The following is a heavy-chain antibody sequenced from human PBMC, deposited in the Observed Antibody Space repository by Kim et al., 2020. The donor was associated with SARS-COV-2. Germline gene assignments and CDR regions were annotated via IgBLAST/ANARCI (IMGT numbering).Heavy chain of an antibody. CDR3: ARDRGYSGFYGMDV. V-gene: IGHV4-30-2*05. Sequence: NPSLKSRVTISVDTSKNQFSLKLSSVTAADTAVYYCARDRGYSGFYGMDVWGQGTTVTVSS. J-gene: IGHJ6*02. D-gene: IGHD5-12*01.